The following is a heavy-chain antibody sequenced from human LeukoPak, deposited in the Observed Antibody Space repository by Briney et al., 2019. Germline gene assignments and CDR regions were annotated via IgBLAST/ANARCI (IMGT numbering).Heavy chain of an antibody. Sequence: GASVKVSCKASGGTFSSYAISWVRQAPGQGLEWMGGIIPIFGTANYAQKFQGRVTITADESTSTAYMELSSLRSEDTAVYYCARSASVPAAMRRDAPNYYYYYMDVWGKGTTVTISS. J-gene: IGHJ6*03. D-gene: IGHD2-2*01. CDR3: ARSASVPAAMRRDAPNYYYYYMDV. CDR1: GGTFSSYA. CDR2: IIPIFGTA. V-gene: IGHV1-69*13.